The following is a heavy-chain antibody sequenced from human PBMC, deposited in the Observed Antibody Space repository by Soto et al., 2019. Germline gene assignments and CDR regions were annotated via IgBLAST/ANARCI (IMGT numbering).Heavy chain of an antibody. CDR1: GFTFSSYG. Sequence: QVQLVESGGGVVQPGRSLRLSCAASGFTFSSYGMHWVRQAPGKGLEWVAVISYDGSNKYYADSVKGRFTISRDNSKKTLYLQMNNMRAENKAVYYCAKGLVIVLVPAAINYYYGMDVWGQGTTVTVSS. CDR3: AKGLVIVLVPAAINYYYGMDV. V-gene: IGHV3-30*18. J-gene: IGHJ6*02. CDR2: ISYDGSNK. D-gene: IGHD2-2*01.